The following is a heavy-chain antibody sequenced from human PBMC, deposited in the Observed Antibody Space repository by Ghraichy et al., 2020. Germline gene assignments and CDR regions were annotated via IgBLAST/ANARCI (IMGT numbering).Heavy chain of an antibody. D-gene: IGHD3-10*01. CDR3: ARCRGWFGGSVYFDI. CDR2: ISRSSTYI. V-gene: IGHV3-21*01. J-gene: IGHJ3*02. Sequence: GGSLRLSCAASGFTFSPYSMNWIRQAPGKGLEWVSCISRSSTYIYYADSVKGRFTISRDDAKNSLYLQMNSLRAEDTAVYYCARCRGWFGGSVYFDIWGQGTMVTVSS. CDR1: GFTFSPYS.